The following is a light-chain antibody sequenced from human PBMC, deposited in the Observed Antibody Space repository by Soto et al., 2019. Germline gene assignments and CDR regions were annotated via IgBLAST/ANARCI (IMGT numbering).Light chain of an antibody. CDR2: GGS. J-gene: IGKJ2*03. CDR3: QCYLFDSSRVYS. CDR1: QSVTSTY. Sequence: EIVLTQSPVTLSLSPGERATLSCTASQSVTSTYLAWYQQKPGQSPRLIIYGGSTRASDFPDRFSGGGSGTDFSLIFSGVGPDDSAVYYCQCYLFDSSRVYSFGQGTKLEI. V-gene: IGKV3-20*01.